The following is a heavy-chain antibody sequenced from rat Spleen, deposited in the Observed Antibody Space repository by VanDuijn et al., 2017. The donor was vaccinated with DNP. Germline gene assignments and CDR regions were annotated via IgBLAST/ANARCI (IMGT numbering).Heavy chain of an antibody. D-gene: IGHD1-4*01. Sequence: EVQLVESGGGLVRPGRSLKLSCATSGFTFSDCNMAWVRQAPKKGLEWVATILYDGGRTYYRNSVKGRFTISRDNAKSTLYLQMDSLRSEDTATYYCARAPDLPGYGVMDVWGQGTLVTVSS. CDR2: ILYDGGRT. CDR3: ARAPDLPGYGVMDV. V-gene: IGHV5S10*01. J-gene: IGHJ3*01. CDR1: GFTFSDCN.